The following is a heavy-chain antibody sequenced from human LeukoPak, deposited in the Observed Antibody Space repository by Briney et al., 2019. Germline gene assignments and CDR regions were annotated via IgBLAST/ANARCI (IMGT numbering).Heavy chain of an antibody. CDR2: IYYSGST. V-gene: IGHV4-59*08. CDR1: GGSISSYY. D-gene: IGHD6-13*01. CDR3: ARSGYSSSWYWGSGWFDP. J-gene: IGHJ5*02. Sequence: SETLSLTCTVSGGSISSYYWSWIRQPPGKGLERIGYIYYSGSTNYNPSLKSRVTISVDTSKNQFSLKLSSVTAADTAVYYCARSGYSSSWYWGSGWFDPWGQGTLVTVSS.